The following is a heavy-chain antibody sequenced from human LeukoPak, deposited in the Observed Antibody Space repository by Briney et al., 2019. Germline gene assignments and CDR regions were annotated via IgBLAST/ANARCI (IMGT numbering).Heavy chain of an antibody. J-gene: IGHJ6*03. Sequence: SETLSLTCAVYGGSFSGYYWSWIRRPPGKGLEWIGEINHSGSTNYNPSLKSRVTISVDTSKNQFSLKLSSVTAADTTVYYCASGTRLGDSSGYTYYYYYYYMDVWGKGTTVTVSS. D-gene: IGHD3-22*01. CDR3: ASGTRLGDSSGYTYYYYYYYMDV. CDR1: GGSFSGYY. CDR2: INHSGST. V-gene: IGHV4-34*01.